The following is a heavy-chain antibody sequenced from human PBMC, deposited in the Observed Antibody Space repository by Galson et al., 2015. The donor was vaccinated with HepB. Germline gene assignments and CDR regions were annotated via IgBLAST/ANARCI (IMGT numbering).Heavy chain of an antibody. V-gene: IGHV3-23*01. CDR1: GFIFCHHA. Sequence: SLRLSCAGSGFIFCHHAMAWIRQAPGKGLEWVSGINGRGSTTYYADAVKGRFSISRDNAKNSLYLQMDSLRAEDTAVYYCARRISLVRGIITKPDYYYGMDVWGQGTTVTVAS. CDR2: INGRGSTT. CDR3: ARRISLVRGIITKPDYYYGMDV. J-gene: IGHJ6*02. D-gene: IGHD3-10*01.